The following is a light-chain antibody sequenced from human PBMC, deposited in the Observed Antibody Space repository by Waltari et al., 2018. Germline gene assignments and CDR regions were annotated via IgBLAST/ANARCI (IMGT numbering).Light chain of an antibody. J-gene: IGLJ2*01. CDR2: GNS. CDR3: QSYDSSLSGFVV. V-gene: IGLV1-40*01. Sequence: QSVLTQPPSVSGAPGPRVTISCTRSSSTIGAGSDVHWYQHRPGTAPKLLIYGNSNRPSGVPDRFSGSKSGTSASLAITGLQAEDEADYYCQSYDSSLSGFVVFGGGTKLTVL. CDR1: SSTIGAGSD.